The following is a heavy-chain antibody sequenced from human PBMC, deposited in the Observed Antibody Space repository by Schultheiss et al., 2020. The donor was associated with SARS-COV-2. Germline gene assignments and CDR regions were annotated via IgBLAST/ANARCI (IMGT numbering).Heavy chain of an antibody. V-gene: IGHV3-64*04. J-gene: IGHJ6*02. D-gene: IGHD6-13*01. CDR2: ISRSGSST. Sequence: GGSLRLSCAASGFTFSSYSMNWVRQAPGKGLESVSAISRSGSSTCYVDSVKGRFSISRDNSKNTLYLQMNSLRAEDTAVYYCASKYSSSYYYYGMDVWGQGTTVTVSS. CDR3: ASKYSSSYYYYGMDV. CDR1: GFTFSSYS.